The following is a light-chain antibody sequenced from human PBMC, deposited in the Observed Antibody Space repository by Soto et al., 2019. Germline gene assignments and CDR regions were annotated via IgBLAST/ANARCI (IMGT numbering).Light chain of an antibody. CDR3: QQRSSWPRIT. V-gene: IGKV3-11*01. CDR2: DAS. CDR1: QSVSSY. Sequence: EIVLTQSPATLSLSPGDRATLSCRASQSVSSYLAWYQQKPGQAPRLLIYDASNRATGIPARFSGSGSGTDFTLTISSLEPEDFAVYYCQQRSSWPRITFGQGTRLEIK. J-gene: IGKJ5*01.